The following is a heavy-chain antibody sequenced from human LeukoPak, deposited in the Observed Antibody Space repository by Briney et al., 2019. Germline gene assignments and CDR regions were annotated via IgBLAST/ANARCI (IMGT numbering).Heavy chain of an antibody. CDR2: IYPGDSDT. D-gene: IGHD1-14*01. J-gene: IGHJ3*02. CDR3: ARQEGASYNPFDI. V-gene: IGHV5-51*01. Sequence: GESLKISCQGSGYTFSTFWINWVRQLPGKGLEWMGIIYPGDSDTRYSPSFQGQVTISADKSISTAYLQWSSLKASDTAMYYCARQEGASYNPFDIWGQGTMVTVSS. CDR1: GYTFSTFW.